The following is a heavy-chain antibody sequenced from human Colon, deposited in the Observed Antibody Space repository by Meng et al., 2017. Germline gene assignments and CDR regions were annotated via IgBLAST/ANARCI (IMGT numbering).Heavy chain of an antibody. CDR3: TRGKGLGNVHGYFDD. Sequence: GGSLRLSCAASGFTFSTYWRHWVRQVPGKGLVWVSRVSGDGSRITYAGPVKGRFTISRDNAKNTLYLQMNSLRADDTAVYYCTRGKGLGNVHGYFDDWGQGTLVTVSS. V-gene: IGHV3-74*01. D-gene: IGHD7-27*01. J-gene: IGHJ4*02. CDR1: GFTFSTYW. CDR2: VSGDGSRI.